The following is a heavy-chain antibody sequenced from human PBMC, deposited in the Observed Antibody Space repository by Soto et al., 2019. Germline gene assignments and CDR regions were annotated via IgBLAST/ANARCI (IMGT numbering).Heavy chain of an antibody. V-gene: IGHV1-2*02. J-gene: IGHJ3*02. CDR3: ARGGGVGVAGSAAFDM. CDR2: INTATGAA. CDR1: GYPVTAYY. D-gene: IGHD3-3*01. Sequence: QLHLVQSGAVVKKPGASVTVSCSASGYPVTAYYMHWVRQAPGRGLEWMGGINTATGAAKYTQTLQGRVTMTRDTATSTVFMELSGLTSEDTAVFYCARGGGVGVAGSAAFDMWGQGTLVTVSS.